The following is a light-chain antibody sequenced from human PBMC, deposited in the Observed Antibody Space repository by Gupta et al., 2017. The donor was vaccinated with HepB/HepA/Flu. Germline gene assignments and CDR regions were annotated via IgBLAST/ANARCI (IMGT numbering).Light chain of an antibody. CDR1: QSVGIY. Sequence: EIVLTQSPAALSLSPGERATLSCRASQSVGIYLAWYQQKPGQAPRLLIYDASNRVTGIPARFSGSGTGTDXPLTISXLVPEDFAVYYSQQPDDWSPNTFGXGTKVEIK. CDR3: QQPDDWSPNT. J-gene: IGKJ4*01. CDR2: DAS. V-gene: IGKV3-11*01.